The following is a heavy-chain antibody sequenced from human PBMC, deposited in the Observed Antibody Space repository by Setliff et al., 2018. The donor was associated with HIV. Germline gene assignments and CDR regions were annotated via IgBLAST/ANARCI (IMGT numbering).Heavy chain of an antibody. D-gene: IGHD2-21*01. CDR1: GDSISSSTFY. Sequence: SETLSLTCTVSGDSISSSTFYWGWIRQPPGKGLEWIGSIYYSGTTYYNPSLKSRVAISVDTSKNQFSLKLSSVTAADTAVYYWARPRLRGSGAFDIWGQGTMVTVSS. CDR2: IYYSGTT. J-gene: IGHJ3*02. CDR3: ARPRLRGSGAFDI. V-gene: IGHV4-39*01.